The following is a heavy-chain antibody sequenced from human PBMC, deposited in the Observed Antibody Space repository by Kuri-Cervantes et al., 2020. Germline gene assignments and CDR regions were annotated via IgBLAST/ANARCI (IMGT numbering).Heavy chain of an antibody. Sequence: GESLKISCAASGFTFSSYGMHWVRQAPGKGLEWVAFMRYDGSNKHHADSVKGRFTISRDNSKNTLYLQMNSLRAEDTAVYYCASVYYWGQGTLVTVSS. CDR1: GFTFSSYG. CDR2: MRYDGSNK. J-gene: IGHJ4*02. CDR3: ASVYY. V-gene: IGHV3-30*02.